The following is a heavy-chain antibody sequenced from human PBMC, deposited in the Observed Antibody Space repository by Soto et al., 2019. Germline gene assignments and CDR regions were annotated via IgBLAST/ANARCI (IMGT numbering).Heavy chain of an antibody. CDR2: TSGSGGST. CDR1: GFTFSSYA. V-gene: IGHV3-23*01. CDR3: ATNPMAPVGDY. Sequence: PGGSLRLSCAASGFTFSSYAMSWVRQAPGKGLEWVSATSGSGGSTYYADSVKGRFTISRDNSKSTLYLQMNSLRAEDTAVYYCATNPMAPVGDYWGQGTLVTVSS. J-gene: IGHJ4*02. D-gene: IGHD3-10*01.